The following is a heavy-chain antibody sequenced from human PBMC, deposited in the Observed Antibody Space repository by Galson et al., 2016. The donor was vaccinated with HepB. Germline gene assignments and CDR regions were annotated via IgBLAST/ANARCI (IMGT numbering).Heavy chain of an antibody. D-gene: IGHD5-12*01. J-gene: IGHJ6*04. Sequence: SLRLSCAASGFIFSQFAVHWVRQAPGKGLAWVAVISYDGRKQYYTDSVKGRFIVSRDDSKNTLYLQMNTLRPEDTAVYYCARDQKYSGTDFYFAMDVWGKGATVTVSS. CDR3: ARDQKYSGTDFYFAMDV. CDR1: GFIFSQFA. V-gene: IGHV3-30*04. CDR2: ISYDGRKQ.